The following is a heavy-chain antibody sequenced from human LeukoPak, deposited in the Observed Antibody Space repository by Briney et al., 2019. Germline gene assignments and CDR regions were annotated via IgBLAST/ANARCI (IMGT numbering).Heavy chain of an antibody. V-gene: IGHV3-23*01. CDR3: AKGHRYSGYDCHFDY. CDR2: ISGSGGST. D-gene: IGHD5-12*01. CDR1: GFTFSSYA. J-gene: IGHJ4*02. Sequence: GGSLRLSCAASGFTFSSYAMSWVRQAPGKGLEWVSAISGSGGSTYYADSVKGRFTISRDNSKNTPYLQMNSLRAEDTAVYYCAKGHRYSGYDCHFDYWGQGTLVTVSS.